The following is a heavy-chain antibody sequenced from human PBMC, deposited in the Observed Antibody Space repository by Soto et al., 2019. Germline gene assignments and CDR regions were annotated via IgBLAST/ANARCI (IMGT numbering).Heavy chain of an antibody. V-gene: IGHV3-33*01. D-gene: IGHD6-13*01. CDR1: GFMFRNYG. CDR3: TRDIRSSWYDF. J-gene: IGHJ5*01. CDR2: IYYDESNK. Sequence: TGGSLRLSCAASGFMFRNYGMHWVRQAPGKGLEWVALIYYDESNKYYADSVKGRFTISRDNSKNTLYLQMNSLRADDTGVYYCTRDIRSSWYDFWGQGTLVTVSS.